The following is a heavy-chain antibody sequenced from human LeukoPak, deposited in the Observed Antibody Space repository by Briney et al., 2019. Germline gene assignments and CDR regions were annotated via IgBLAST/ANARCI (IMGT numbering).Heavy chain of an antibody. CDR1: GLTLSSYA. Sequence: GGSLRLSCAASGLTLSSYAMSWVRQAPGKGLELVSAISISGGATYYADSVKGRFTISRDNAKNTLSLQMNSLRAEDTAVYYCAKFSLGGTNPFDYWGQGTLVTVSS. J-gene: IGHJ4*02. CDR2: ISISGGAT. D-gene: IGHD2-15*01. V-gene: IGHV3-23*01. CDR3: AKFSLGGTNPFDY.